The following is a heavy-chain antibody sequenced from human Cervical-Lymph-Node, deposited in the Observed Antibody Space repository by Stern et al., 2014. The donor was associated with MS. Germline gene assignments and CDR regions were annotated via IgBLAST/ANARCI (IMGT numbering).Heavy chain of an antibody. D-gene: IGHD6-6*01. CDR2: ISFDGSNA. V-gene: IGHV3-30*04. CDR1: GFSFSTYA. Sequence: QVQLMQSGGGVVQPGTSLRLSCAASGFSFSTYAMHWVRQAPGKGLEWVAVISFDGSNAYYVDTVQGRFTISRDNSKNTLDLQMNSLRAEDTAVYYCVGGDVAAPFAYWGQGTLVTVSS. CDR3: VGGDVAAPFAY. J-gene: IGHJ4*02.